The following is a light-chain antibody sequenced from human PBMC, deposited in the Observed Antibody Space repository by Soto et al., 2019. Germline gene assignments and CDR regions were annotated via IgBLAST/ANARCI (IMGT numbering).Light chain of an antibody. CDR2: DAS. CDR3: QQYNSYSSPT. Sequence: EIVMTQSPATLSVSPGERATLSCRASQSVNSNYLAWYQQKPGQAPRLLIYDASNRATGIPARFSGSGSGTEFTLTISSLQPDDFATYYCQQYNSYSSPTFGQGTKVDIK. CDR1: QSVNSN. V-gene: IGKV3D-15*01. J-gene: IGKJ1*01.